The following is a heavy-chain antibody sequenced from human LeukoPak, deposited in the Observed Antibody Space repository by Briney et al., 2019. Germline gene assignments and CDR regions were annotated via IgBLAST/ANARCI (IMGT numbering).Heavy chain of an antibody. CDR1: GFTFSNNW. D-gene: IGHD6-19*01. CDR2: INSDGSTT. Sequence: GGSLRLSCAASGFTFSNNWMHWVRQAPGKGLVWVSRINSDGSTTTYADSVKGRFTISRDNSKNTLYLQMNSLRAEDTAIYYCARDPGGSGYSFDSWGQGTLVTVSS. CDR3: ARDPGGSGYSFDS. V-gene: IGHV3-74*01. J-gene: IGHJ4*02.